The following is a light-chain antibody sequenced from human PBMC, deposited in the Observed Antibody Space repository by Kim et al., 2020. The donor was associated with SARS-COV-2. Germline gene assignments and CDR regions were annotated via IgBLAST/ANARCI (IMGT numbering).Light chain of an antibody. CDR2: GTS. J-gene: IGKJ2*01. CDR1: QSVDSNH. Sequence: EIVLTQSPGTLSLSPGERATLSCRASQSVDSNHLAWFQQKPGQAPRLLIYGTSSRATGIPDRFSASESGTDFTLTNSRLEPEVFAVYYCQQYDRSPYALGQGTNVEI. CDR3: QQYDRSPYA. V-gene: IGKV3-20*01.